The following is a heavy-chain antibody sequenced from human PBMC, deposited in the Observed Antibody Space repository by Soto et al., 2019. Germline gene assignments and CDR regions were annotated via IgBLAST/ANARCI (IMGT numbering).Heavy chain of an antibody. CDR1: GLSFSHYG. V-gene: IGHV3-30*18. J-gene: IGHJ4*02. Sequence: GGSLRLSCAASGLSFSHYGLHWVRQAPGKGLEWVAVISYDGSTKYYADSVKGRFTISRDNSKNTLFLQMNSLRSEDTAVYFCAKDARYCDSTSCYADNYFDYWGQGTLVTVS. D-gene: IGHD2-2*01. CDR2: ISYDGSTK. CDR3: AKDARYCDSTSCYADNYFDY.